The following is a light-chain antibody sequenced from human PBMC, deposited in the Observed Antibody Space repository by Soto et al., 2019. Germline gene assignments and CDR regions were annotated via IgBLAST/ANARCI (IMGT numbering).Light chain of an antibody. CDR3: SSYAGRNSFHVV. CDR2: DVT. CDR1: SSDVGAYNY. J-gene: IGLJ2*01. Sequence: QSALTQSPSASGSPGQSVTISCTGTSSDVGAYNYVSWYQQHPGKVPKLMIYDVTKRPSGVPDRFSGSKSGNTASLTDSGLQPEDEADYYCSSYAGRNSFHVVFGGGTKLTVL. V-gene: IGLV2-8*01.